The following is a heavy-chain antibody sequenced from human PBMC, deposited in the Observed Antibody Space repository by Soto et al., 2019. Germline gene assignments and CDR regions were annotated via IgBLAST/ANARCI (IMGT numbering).Heavy chain of an antibody. CDR2: IRSKANSYAT. J-gene: IGHJ4*02. CDR1: GFTFSGSA. D-gene: IGHD3-9*01. V-gene: IGHV3-73*02. CDR3: TRISRDILTAEFDY. Sequence: EVQLVESGGGLVQPGGSLKLSCAASGFTFSGSAMHWVRQASGKGLEWVGRIRSKANSYATAYAASVKGRFTISRDDSKNTAYLQMNSLKTEDTAVYYCTRISRDILTAEFDYWGQGTLVTVSS.